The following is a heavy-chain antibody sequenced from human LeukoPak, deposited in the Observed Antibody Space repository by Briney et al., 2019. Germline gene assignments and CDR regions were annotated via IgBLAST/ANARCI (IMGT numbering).Heavy chain of an antibody. Sequence: SVKVSCKASGGTFSSYAISWVRQAPGQGLEWMGGIIPIFGTANYAQKFQGRVTINADESTSTAYMELSSLRSEDTAVYYCASQYGGNGYFDYWGQGTLVTVSS. V-gene: IGHV1-69*13. CDR2: IIPIFGTA. CDR1: GGTFSSYA. D-gene: IGHD4-23*01. CDR3: ASQYGGNGYFDY. J-gene: IGHJ4*02.